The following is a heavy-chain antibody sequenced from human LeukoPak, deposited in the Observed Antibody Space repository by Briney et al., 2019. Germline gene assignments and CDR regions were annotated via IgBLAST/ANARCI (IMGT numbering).Heavy chain of an antibody. Sequence: SETLSLTCTVSGGSISSYYWSWIRQPPGKGLEWIGYIYYSGSTNYNPSLKSRVTISVDTSKNQFPLKLSSVTAADTAVYYCARGYGDYVFDYWGQGTLVTVSS. J-gene: IGHJ4*02. CDR3: ARGYGDYVFDY. V-gene: IGHV4-59*08. CDR2: IYYSGST. CDR1: GGSISSYY. D-gene: IGHD4-17*01.